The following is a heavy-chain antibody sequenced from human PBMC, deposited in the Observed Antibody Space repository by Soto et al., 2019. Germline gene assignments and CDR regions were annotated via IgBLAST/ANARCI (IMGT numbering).Heavy chain of an antibody. CDR2: IIPIFGTA. CDR3: ARRGYCSGGSCYGWFDP. Sequence: QVQLVQSGAEVKKPGSSVKVSCKASGGTFSSYAISWVRQAPGQGLEWMGGIIPIFGTANYAQKFQGRVTIPADKSTRTAYMELRSLRSEDTAVYYCARRGYCSGGSCYGWFDPWGQGTLVTVSS. CDR1: GGTFSSYA. J-gene: IGHJ5*02. V-gene: IGHV1-69*06. D-gene: IGHD2-15*01.